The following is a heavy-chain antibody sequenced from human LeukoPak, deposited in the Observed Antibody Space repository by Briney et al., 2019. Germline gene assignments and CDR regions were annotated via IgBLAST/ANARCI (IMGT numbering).Heavy chain of an antibody. CDR2: FNPANGNT. J-gene: IGHJ4*02. V-gene: IGHV1-3*01. D-gene: IGHD5-18*01. CDR3: ARDGYDADGYLDY. Sequence: ASVKVSCKASGYPFRSYVIHWLRQAPGQNLEWIGWFNPANGNTKYSRNFQGRVTITRDTSASVVYMELSSLTYEDTAVYFCARDGYDADGYLDYWGQGALVPVSS. CDR1: GYPFRSYV.